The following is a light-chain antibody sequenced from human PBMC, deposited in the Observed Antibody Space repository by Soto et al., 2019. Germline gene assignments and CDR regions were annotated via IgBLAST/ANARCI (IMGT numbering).Light chain of an antibody. V-gene: IGLV1-44*01. CDR2: SNN. J-gene: IGLJ3*02. CDR3: AAWDDSLNGWV. CDR1: SSNIGSNT. Sequence: QSVLTQPLSASGTPGQRVTISCSGSSSNIGSNTVNWYQQLPGTAPKLLIYSNNQRPSGVPDRFSGSKSGTSASLAISGLQSEDEADYYCAAWDDSLNGWVFGGGTKVTVL.